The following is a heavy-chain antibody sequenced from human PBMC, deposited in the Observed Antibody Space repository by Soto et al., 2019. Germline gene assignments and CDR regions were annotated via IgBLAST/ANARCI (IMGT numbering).Heavy chain of an antibody. CDR2: IYYSGST. J-gene: IGHJ3*02. Sequence: ETLSLTCTVSGGSISSSSYYWGWIRQPPGKGLEWIGGIYYSGSTYYNPSLKSRVTISVDTSKNQFSLKLSSVTAADTAVYYCARSLGRFDDAFDIWGQGTMVTVSS. CDR1: GGSISSSSYY. D-gene: IGHD3-10*01. V-gene: IGHV4-39*01. CDR3: ARSLGRFDDAFDI.